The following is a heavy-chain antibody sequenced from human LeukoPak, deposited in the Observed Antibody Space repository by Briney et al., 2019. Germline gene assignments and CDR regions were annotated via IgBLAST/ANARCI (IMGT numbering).Heavy chain of an antibody. Sequence: ASVKVSCKASGGTFSSYAISWVRQAPGQGLEWMGRIIPILGIANYAQKFQGRVTITADKSTSTAYMELSSLRSEDTAVYYCASSGDYYDSSGYKYYFDYWGQGTLVTASS. D-gene: IGHD3-22*01. CDR2: IIPILGIA. J-gene: IGHJ4*02. CDR3: ASSGDYYDSSGYKYYFDY. CDR1: GGTFSSYA. V-gene: IGHV1-69*04.